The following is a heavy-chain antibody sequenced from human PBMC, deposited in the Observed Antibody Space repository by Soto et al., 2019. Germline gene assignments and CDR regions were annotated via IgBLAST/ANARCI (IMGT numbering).Heavy chain of an antibody. CDR1: GGSISSYY. D-gene: IGHD3-10*01. V-gene: IGHV4-59*01. J-gene: IGHJ5*02. Sequence: PSETLSLTCTVSGGSISSYYWSWIRQPPGKGLEWIGYIYYSGSTNYNPSLKSRVTISVDTSKNQFSLKLSSVTAADTAVYYCARDSPPYLWFGERWFDPWGQGTLVTVSS. CDR3: ARDSPPYLWFGERWFDP. CDR2: IYYSGST.